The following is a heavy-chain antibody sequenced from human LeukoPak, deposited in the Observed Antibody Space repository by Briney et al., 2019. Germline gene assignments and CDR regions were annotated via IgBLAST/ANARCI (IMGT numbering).Heavy chain of an antibody. V-gene: IGHV3-7*03. CDR2: INHNGNVN. D-gene: IGHD3-22*01. CDR3: ARGRYFYDGRGTLFDY. Sequence: GGSLRLSCAASGFTFSSYWMNWARQAPGKGLEWVASINHNGNVNYYVDSVKGRFTISRDNAKNSLYLQMNSLRAEDTAVYYCARGRYFYDGRGTLFDYWGQGTLVTVSS. CDR1: GFTFSSYW. J-gene: IGHJ4*02.